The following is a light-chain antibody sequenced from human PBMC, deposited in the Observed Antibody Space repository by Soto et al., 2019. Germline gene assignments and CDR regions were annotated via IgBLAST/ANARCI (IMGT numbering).Light chain of an antibody. CDR3: SSYTSRSTPSV. CDR2: EVS. V-gene: IGLV2-14*01. CDR1: SIDVGGYNY. J-gene: IGLJ1*01. Sequence: QSVLTQPASVSGSPGQSITISCTGTSIDVGGYNYVSWYQQHPGKAPKLMIYEVSNRPSGVSNRVSGSKSRNTASLTISGLQAEDEADDYCSSYTSRSTPSVFGTGTKVTVL.